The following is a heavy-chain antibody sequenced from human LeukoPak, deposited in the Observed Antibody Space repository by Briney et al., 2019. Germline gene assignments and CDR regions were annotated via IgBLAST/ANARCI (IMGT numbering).Heavy chain of an antibody. CDR2: IYISGST. J-gene: IGHJ3*02. CDR3: ARWELGSVGAFDI. D-gene: IGHD7-27*01. Sequence: SETLSLTCSVSGGSISSYYWSWIRQPAGKGLEWIGRIYISGSTNYNPSLKSRVTMSVDTSKKQFSLKLSSVTAADTAVYYCARWELGSVGAFDIWGQGTMVTVSS. CDR1: GGSISSYY. V-gene: IGHV4-4*07.